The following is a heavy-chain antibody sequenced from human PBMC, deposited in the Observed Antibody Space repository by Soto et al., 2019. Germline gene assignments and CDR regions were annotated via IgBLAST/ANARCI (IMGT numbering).Heavy chain of an antibody. CDR2: IYYSGST. CDR3: ARHGLSGYDWGIAVAGPFDY. Sequence: QLQLQESGPGLVKPSETLSLTCTVSGGSISSSSYYWGWIRQPPGKGLEWIGSIYYSGSTYHNPSLKSRVTISVDTSKNQFSLKLSSVTAADTAVYYCARHGLSGYDWGIAVAGPFDYWGQGTLVTVSS. V-gene: IGHV4-39*01. D-gene: IGHD6-19*01. CDR1: GGSISSSSYY. J-gene: IGHJ4*02.